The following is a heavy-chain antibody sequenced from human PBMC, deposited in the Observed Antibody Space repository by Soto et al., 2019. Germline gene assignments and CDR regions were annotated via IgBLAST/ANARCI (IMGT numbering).Heavy chain of an antibody. Sequence: PGGSLRLSCAASGFTFSSYAMHWVRQAPGKGLEWVAVISYDGSNKYYADSVKGRFTISRDNSKNTLYLQMNSLRAEDTAVYYCATTPGGAAYWGQGTLVTVSS. V-gene: IGHV3-30-3*01. CDR3: ATTPGGAAY. CDR1: GFTFSSYA. J-gene: IGHJ4*02. CDR2: ISYDGSNK. D-gene: IGHD2-15*01.